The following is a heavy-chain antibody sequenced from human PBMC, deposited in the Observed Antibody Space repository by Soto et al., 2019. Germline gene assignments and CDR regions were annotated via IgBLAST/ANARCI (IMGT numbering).Heavy chain of an antibody. CDR3: ARDRITMIVVGPHNIMDV. D-gene: IGHD3-22*01. J-gene: IGHJ6*02. V-gene: IGHV3-7*03. Sequence: GGSLRLSCAAPGFTFSSYWMSWVRQAPGKGLEWVANIKQDGSEKYYVDSVKGRFTISRDNAKNSLYLQMNSLRAEDTAVYYCARDRITMIVVGPHNIMDVWGQGTTVTVSS. CDR1: GFTFSSYW. CDR2: IKQDGSEK.